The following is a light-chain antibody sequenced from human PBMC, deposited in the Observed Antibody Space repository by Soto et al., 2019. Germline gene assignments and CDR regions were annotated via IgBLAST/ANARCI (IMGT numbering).Light chain of an antibody. CDR2: EVT. J-gene: IGLJ3*02. Sequence: QSALTQPPSASGSPGQSVTISCTRTSSDVGAYKDVSWYQQYSGNAPKLMIYEVTQRPSGVPDRFSGDKSGNTASLTVSGLQADDEAGYYGTSHVGNDICVFGGGTQLTV. CDR1: SSDVGAYKD. CDR3: TSHVGNDICV. V-gene: IGLV2-8*01.